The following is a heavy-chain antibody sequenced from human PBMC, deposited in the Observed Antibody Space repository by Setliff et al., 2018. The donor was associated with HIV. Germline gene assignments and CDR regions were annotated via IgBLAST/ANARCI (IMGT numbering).Heavy chain of an antibody. J-gene: IGHJ6*03. D-gene: IGHD1-1*01. CDR1: GGSISSSS. CDR3: AQDRRGGVWNDALHYMDV. Sequence: LSLTCTVSGGSISSSSYYWGWIRQPPGKGLEWVAVLATDESVTNYADSVKGRFTISRDNSKNTLYLQMRSLRPDDTAVYYCAQDRRGGVWNDALHYMDVWGRGTTVTVSS. V-gene: IGHV3-30*18. CDR2: LATDESVT.